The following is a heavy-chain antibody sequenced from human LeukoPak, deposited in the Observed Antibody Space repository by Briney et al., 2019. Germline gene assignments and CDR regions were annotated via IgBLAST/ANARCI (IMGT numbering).Heavy chain of an antibody. Sequence: GGSLRLSCPASGFIFSDYGMQWVRQAPGKGLEGVALIWYDGTNQYYADSVKGRFTISRDNSKNTLYLQMNSLRPEDTGVYYCAKSPRNSESFYYYMDVWGKGTTVTVSS. CDR1: GFIFSDYG. J-gene: IGHJ6*03. D-gene: IGHD1-14*01. CDR3: AKSPRNSESFYYYMDV. V-gene: IGHV3-33*06. CDR2: IWYDGTNQ.